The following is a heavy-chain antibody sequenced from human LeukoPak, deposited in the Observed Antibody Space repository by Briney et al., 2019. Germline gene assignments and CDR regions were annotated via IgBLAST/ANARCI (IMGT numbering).Heavy chain of an antibody. CDR1: GYTFTGYY. CDR2: INPNSGGT. CDR3: ARDLEAAAGKGDY. V-gene: IGHV1-2*02. J-gene: IGHJ4*02. Sequence: GASVKVSCKASGYTFTGYYMHWVRQAPGQGLEWMGWINPNSGGTNYAQKLQGRVTMTTDTSTSTAYMELRSLRSDDTAVYYCARDLEAAAGKGDYWGQGTLVTVSS. D-gene: IGHD6-13*01.